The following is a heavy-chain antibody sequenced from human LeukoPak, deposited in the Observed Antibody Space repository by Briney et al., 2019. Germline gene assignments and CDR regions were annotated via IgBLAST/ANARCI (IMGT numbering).Heavy chain of an antibody. CDR3: AKDRSRLEGYNSGWGPDY. CDR1: RFTFSSYA. CDR2: ISGSGGRK. J-gene: IGHJ4*02. Sequence: PGGSLRLSCVGSRFTFSSYAMTWVRQAPGKGLEWVSVISGSGGRKYYADSVEGRFTISRDNSENAVYLQMNSLRAEDTAVYYCAKDRSRLEGYNSGWGPDYWGQGTLVTVSP. V-gene: IGHV3-23*01. D-gene: IGHD6-19*01.